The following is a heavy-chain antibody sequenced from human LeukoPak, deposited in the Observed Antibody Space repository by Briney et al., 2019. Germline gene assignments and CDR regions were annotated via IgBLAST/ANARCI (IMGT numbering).Heavy chain of an antibody. CDR3: VKGRSWRKFDQ. V-gene: IGHV3-23*01. J-gene: IGHJ4*02. D-gene: IGHD2-15*01. CDR1: GFSFNNFA. Sequence: GGSLRLSCAASGFSFNNFALTWVRQAPGKGLQWVSTISGNTLTISYADSVKGRFTVSRDNSKNVLFLQMDSLGADDTAVYYCVKGRSWRKFDQWGQGTLVIVSS. CDR2: ISGNTLTI.